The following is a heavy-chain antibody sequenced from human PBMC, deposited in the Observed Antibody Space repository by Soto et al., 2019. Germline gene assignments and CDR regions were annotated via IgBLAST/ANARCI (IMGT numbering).Heavy chain of an antibody. CDR3: ARAGYSSGWGVYYYYYMGV. CDR1: GYTFTSYG. D-gene: IGHD6-19*01. Sequence: GASVKVSCKASGYTFTSYGISWVRQAPGQGLEWMGWISAYNGNTNYAQKLQGRVTMTTDTSTSTAYMELRSLRSDDTAVYYCARAGYSSGWGVYYYYYMGVWGKGTTVTVSS. V-gene: IGHV1-18*01. J-gene: IGHJ6*03. CDR2: ISAYNGNT.